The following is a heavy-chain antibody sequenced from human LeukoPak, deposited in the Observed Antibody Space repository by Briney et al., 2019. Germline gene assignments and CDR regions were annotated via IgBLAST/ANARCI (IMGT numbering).Heavy chain of an antibody. J-gene: IGHJ4*02. CDR2: FSGSGGDT. V-gene: IGHV3-23*01. CDR1: GFTFSSYA. D-gene: IGHD5-24*01. CDR3: AKSGYNRFDY. Sequence: GGSLRLSCAASGFTFSSYAMSWVRQAPGKGLEWVSAFSGSGGDTYYADSVKGRFTISRDNSKNTLYLQMNSPRAEDTAVYYCAKSGYNRFDYWGQGTLVTVSS.